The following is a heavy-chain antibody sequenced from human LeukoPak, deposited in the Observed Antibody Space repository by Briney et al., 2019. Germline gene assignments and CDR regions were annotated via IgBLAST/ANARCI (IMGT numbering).Heavy chain of an antibody. CDR2: INPNSGGT. J-gene: IGHJ4*02. CDR3: ATTHYYDSSVLDY. Sequence: ASVKVSCKASGYTFTGYYVHWVRQAPGQGLEWMGWINPNSGGTNYAQKFQGRVTMTRDTSISTAYMELSRLRSDDTAVYYCATTHYYDSSVLDYWGQGTLVTVSS. V-gene: IGHV1-2*02. CDR1: GYTFTGYY. D-gene: IGHD3-22*01.